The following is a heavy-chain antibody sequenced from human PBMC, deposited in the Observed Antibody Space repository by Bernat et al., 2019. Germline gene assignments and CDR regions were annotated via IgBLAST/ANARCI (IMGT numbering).Heavy chain of an antibody. CDR1: GFTFSDYY. CDR3: ARDPELGDGVFPDY. CDR2: ISSSSSYT. D-gene: IGHD3-16*01. V-gene: IGHV3-11*06. Sequence: QVQLVESGGGLVKPGGSLRLSCAASGFTFSDYYMSWIRQAPGKGLEWVSYISSSSSYTNYADSVKGRFTISRDNAKNSLYLQMNSLRDEDTAVYYCARDPELGDGVFPDYWGQGTLVTVSS. J-gene: IGHJ4*02.